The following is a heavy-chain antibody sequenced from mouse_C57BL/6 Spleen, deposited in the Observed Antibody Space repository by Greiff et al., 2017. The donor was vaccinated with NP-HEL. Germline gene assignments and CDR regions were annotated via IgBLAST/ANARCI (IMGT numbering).Heavy chain of an antibody. CDR3: ARAGANWGGFAY. CDR1: GYTFTSYW. V-gene: IGHV1-64*01. J-gene: IGHJ3*01. CDR2: IHPNSGST. D-gene: IGHD4-1*01. Sequence: VQLQQSGAELVKPGASVKLSCKASGYTFTSYWMHWVKQRPGQGLEWIGMIHPNSGSTNYNEKFKSKATLTVDKSSSTAYMQLSSLTSEDSAVYYCARAGANWGGFAYWGQGTLVTVSA.